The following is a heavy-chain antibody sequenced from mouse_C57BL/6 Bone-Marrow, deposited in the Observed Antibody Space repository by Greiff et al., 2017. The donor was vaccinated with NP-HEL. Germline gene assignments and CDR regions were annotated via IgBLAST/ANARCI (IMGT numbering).Heavy chain of an antibody. V-gene: IGHV5-4*03. D-gene: IGHD1-1*02. CDR3: ARSWWAWFAY. J-gene: IGHJ3*01. CDR1: GFTFSSYA. CDR2: ISDGGSYT. Sequence: EVMLVESGGGLVKPGGSLKLSCAASGFTFSSYAMSWVRQTPEKRLEWVATISDGGSYTYYPDNVKGRFTISRDNAKNNLYLQMSHLKSEDTAMYYCARSWWAWFAYWGRGTRVTVTA.